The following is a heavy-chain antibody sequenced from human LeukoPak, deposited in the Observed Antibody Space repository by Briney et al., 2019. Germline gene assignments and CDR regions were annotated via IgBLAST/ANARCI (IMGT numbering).Heavy chain of an antibody. Sequence: PSETLSLTCAVYGGSFSGYYWGWFRQPPGKGLEWIGNIYYSGSIYYNPSLKSRLTISLDTSKNQFSLILNSVTAADTAVYYCAKTAEYTSSSEGLYYFDKWGQGTLVTVPS. CDR2: IYYSGSI. V-gene: IGHV4-34*01. CDR1: GGSFSGYY. D-gene: IGHD6-6*01. CDR3: AKTAEYTSSSEGLYYFDK. J-gene: IGHJ4*02.